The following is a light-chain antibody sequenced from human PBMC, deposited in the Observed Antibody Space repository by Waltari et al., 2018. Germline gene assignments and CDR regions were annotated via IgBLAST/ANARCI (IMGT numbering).Light chain of an antibody. V-gene: IGKV3-20*01. CDR3: QQYDYFPWT. J-gene: IGKJ1*01. Sequence: EIVLTQSPATLSLSPGESATLSCRASEWISRSYLAWYQQKPGQAPRLLIYLASSRATGIPDRFSGSGSGTDFTLSISRLEPEDFAMYYCQQYDYFPWTFGQGTKVEIK. CDR1: EWISRSY. CDR2: LAS.